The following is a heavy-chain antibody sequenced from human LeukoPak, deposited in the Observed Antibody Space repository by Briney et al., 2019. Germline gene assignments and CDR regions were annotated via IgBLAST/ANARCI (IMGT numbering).Heavy chain of an antibody. J-gene: IGHJ6*03. CDR2: ISAYNGNT. V-gene: IGHV1-18*01. CDR1: GYTFTSYG. CDR3: ARVAQLERRRLYSYYYCMDV. Sequence: GASLKLSCKASGYTFTSYGISWVRQAPGQRLEWMGWISAYNGNTNYAQKLQGRVTMTTNTSTSTDYMELRRLRSDDTAVYYWARVAQLERRRLYSYYYCMDVWGKGTTVTISS. D-gene: IGHD1-1*01.